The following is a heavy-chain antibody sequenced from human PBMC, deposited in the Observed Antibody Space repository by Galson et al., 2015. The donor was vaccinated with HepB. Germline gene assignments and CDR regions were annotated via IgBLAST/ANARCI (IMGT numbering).Heavy chain of an antibody. V-gene: IGHV3-23*01. J-gene: IGHJ4*02. CDR3: AKDREFPYYDFWSGARFDY. CDR1: GFTFSSYA. D-gene: IGHD3-3*01. CDR2: ISGSGGST. Sequence: SVRLSCAASGFTFSSYAMSWVRQAPGQGLEWVSAISGSGGSTYYADTVKGRFTISKDNSKNTLYLQMNSLRAEDTAVYYCAKDREFPYYDFWSGARFDYWGQGTLVTVSS.